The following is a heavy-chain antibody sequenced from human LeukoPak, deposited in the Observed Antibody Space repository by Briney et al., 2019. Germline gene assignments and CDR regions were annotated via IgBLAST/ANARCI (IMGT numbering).Heavy chain of an antibody. CDR1: GYTLTELS. CDR3: ATGPNYDFWSGYYPLDY. CDR2: FDPEDGET. J-gene: IGHJ4*02. D-gene: IGHD3-3*01. Sequence: ASVKVSCKVSGYTLTELSMHWVRQAPGQGLEWRGGFDPEDGETIYAQKFQGRVTMTEDTSTDTAYMELSSLRSEDTAVYYCATGPNYDFWSGYYPLDYWGQGTLVTVSS. V-gene: IGHV1-24*01.